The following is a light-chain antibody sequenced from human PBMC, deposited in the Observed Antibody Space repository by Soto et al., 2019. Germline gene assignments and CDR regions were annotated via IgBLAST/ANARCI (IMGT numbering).Light chain of an antibody. CDR1: QTVRNN. CDR3: QQYNNWPPWT. J-gene: IGKJ1*01. V-gene: IGKV3-15*01. CDR2: GAS. Sequence: EFVLTQSPGTLSLSPGERATLSCRASQTVRNNYLAWYQQKPGQAPRLLIYGASTRATGIPARFSGSGSGTEFTLTISSLQSEDFAVYYCQQYNNWPPWTFGQGTKVEIK.